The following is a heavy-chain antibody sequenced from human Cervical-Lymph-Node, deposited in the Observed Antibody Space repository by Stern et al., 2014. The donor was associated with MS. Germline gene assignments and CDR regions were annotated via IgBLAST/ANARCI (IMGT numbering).Heavy chain of an antibody. CDR2: ITWNSGTI. V-gene: IGHV3-9*01. J-gene: IGHJ4*02. CDR1: GFSFEDHG. Sequence: EVQLEESGGGVVQPGRSLRLSCEASGFSFEDHGMHWVRQAPGKGLEWVAGITWNSGTIAYADSVKGRFTISRDDAKNSLYLHMNGLRAEDTALYYCAKDMMDYLGSGTFGSFDHWGQGTLVTVSS. CDR3: AKDMMDYLGSGTFGSFDH. D-gene: IGHD3-10*01.